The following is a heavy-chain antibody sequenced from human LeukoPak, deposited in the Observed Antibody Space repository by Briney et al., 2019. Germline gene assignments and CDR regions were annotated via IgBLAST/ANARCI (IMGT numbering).Heavy chain of an antibody. CDR2: INHSGST. V-gene: IGHV4-34*01. CDR1: GGSFSGYY. Sequence: SETLSLTCAVYGGSFSGYYWNLIRPPPGKGLEWIGEINHSGSTKYNPSLKSRVNISIDTSKNQFSLKLSSVTAADTAVYYCAGSTDYGGNFFDYWGQGTLVTVSS. D-gene: IGHD4-23*01. CDR3: AGSTDYGGNFFDY. J-gene: IGHJ4*02.